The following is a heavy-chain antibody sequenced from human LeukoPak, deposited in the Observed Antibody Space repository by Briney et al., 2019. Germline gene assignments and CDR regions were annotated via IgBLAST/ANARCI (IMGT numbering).Heavy chain of an antibody. D-gene: IGHD3-10*01. J-gene: IGHJ5*02. CDR3: ATRGGFGELGQQIANWFDP. CDR1: ADSISSYY. V-gene: IGHV4-59*01. Sequence: PSETLSLTCTVSADSISSYYWSWIRQPPGKGLEWIGYIYYSGSTIYNPSLNSRVTISVDTSKNQFSLKLSSVTPADTAVYYCATRGGFGELGQQIANWFDPWGQGTLVTVSS. CDR2: IYYSGST.